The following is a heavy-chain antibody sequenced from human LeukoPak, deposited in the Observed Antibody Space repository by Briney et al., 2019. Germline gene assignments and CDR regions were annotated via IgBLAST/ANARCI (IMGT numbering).Heavy chain of an antibody. CDR1: GGSFSGYY. D-gene: IGHD3-22*01. CDR2: INHSGST. CDR3: ASSGNYYDSSGYRQYYFDY. V-gene: IGHV4-34*01. J-gene: IGHJ4*02. Sequence: SETLSLTCAVYGGSFSGYYWSWIRQPPGKGLEWIGEINHSGSTNYNPSLKSRVTISVDTSKNQFSLKLSSVTAADTAVYYCASSGNYYDSSGYRQYYFDYWGQGTLVTVSS.